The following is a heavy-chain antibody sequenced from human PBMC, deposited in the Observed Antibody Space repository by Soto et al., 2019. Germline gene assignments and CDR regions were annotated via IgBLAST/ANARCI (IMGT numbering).Heavy chain of an antibody. CDR2: ISSSSSYI. CDR1: GFTFSSYS. J-gene: IGHJ4*02. D-gene: IGHD3-22*01. V-gene: IGHV3-21*01. Sequence: ASLILSCASSGFTFSSYSINWVRHAPGKGLEWVSSISSSSSYIYYADSVKGRFTISRDNAKNSLYLQMNSLRAEDTAVYYCARDGPNTYYYDSSGNPFDYWGQGTPVTVS. CDR3: ARDGPNTYYYDSSGNPFDY.